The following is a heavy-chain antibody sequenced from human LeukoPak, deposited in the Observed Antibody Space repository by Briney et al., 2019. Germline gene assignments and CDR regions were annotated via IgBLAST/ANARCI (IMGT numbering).Heavy chain of an antibody. D-gene: IGHD7-27*01. Sequence: HPGGSLRLSCAASGFTFGDYSMNWVRQAPGKGLEWVSYISSSSSVIYYADSVRGRFTISRDNAKKSLYLRMNSLRAEDTAVYYCARDPPNWGFGYWGQGTLVTVSS. CDR2: ISSSSSVI. J-gene: IGHJ4*02. CDR1: GFTFGDYS. V-gene: IGHV3-48*01. CDR3: ARDPPNWGFGY.